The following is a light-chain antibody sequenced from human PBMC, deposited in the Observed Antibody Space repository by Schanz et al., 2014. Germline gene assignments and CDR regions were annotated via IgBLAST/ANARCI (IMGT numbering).Light chain of an antibody. CDR3: SSYRSTTSLGV. CDR1: SSNIGAGYG. CDR2: DNS. J-gene: IGLJ3*02. Sequence: QSVLTQPPSVSGAPGQRVTISCTGSSSNIGAGYGVHWYQQFPGTAPKLLIYDNSRRPSGVPDRFSGSKSGTSGTLAITGLQAEDEADYYCSSYRSTTSLGVFGGGTKLTVL. V-gene: IGLV1-40*01.